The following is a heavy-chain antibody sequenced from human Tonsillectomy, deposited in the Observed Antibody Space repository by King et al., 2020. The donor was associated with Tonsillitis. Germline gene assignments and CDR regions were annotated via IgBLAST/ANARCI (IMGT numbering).Heavy chain of an antibody. Sequence: VQLVESGGGVVQPGRSLRLSCAASGFTFDSFGMHWVRQAPGRGLEWVAAISHDEGNKYYAESVKGRFTISRDNSKNTLYLQMNILRAEDTAVYYCAKGHPSLVEGVTGWVEYFQHWGQGTLVTFSS. CDR2: ISHDEGNK. J-gene: IGHJ1*01. CDR3: AKGHPSLVEGVTGWVEYFQH. D-gene: IGHD2-15*01. V-gene: IGHV3-30*18. CDR1: GFTFDSFG.